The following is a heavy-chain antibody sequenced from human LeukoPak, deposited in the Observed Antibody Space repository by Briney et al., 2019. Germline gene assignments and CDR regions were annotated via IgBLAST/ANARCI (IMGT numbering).Heavy chain of an antibody. J-gene: IGHJ4*02. CDR2: ISSDGSNE. V-gene: IGHV3-30*04. CDR3: ASEMTNRYYFDY. D-gene: IGHD1-14*01. Sequence: PGGSLRLSCAASRFTFTSFPMHWVRQAPGKGLVWLAIISSDGSNEYYTDSVGGRFTIYRDISKNTLYLKMKSQRGEDRAVFYCASEMTNRYYFDYWGQGTLVTVSS. CDR1: RFTFTSFP.